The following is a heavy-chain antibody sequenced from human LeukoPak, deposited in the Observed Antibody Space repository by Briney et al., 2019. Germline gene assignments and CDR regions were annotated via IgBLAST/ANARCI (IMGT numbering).Heavy chain of an antibody. CDR2: IYTSGST. CDR3: ARGYSGSYSGYSYYYMDV. Sequence: SETLSLTCTVSGGSISSYYWSWIRQPPGKGLEWIGYIYTSGSTNYNPSLKSRVTISVDTSKNQFSLKLSSVTAADTAVYYCARGYSGSYSGYSYYYMDVWGKGTTVTVSS. J-gene: IGHJ6*03. D-gene: IGHD1-26*01. CDR1: GGSISSYY. V-gene: IGHV4-4*09.